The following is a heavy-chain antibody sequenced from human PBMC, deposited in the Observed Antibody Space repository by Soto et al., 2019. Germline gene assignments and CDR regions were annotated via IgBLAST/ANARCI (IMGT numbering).Heavy chain of an antibody. Sequence: SVKVSCKASGGTFSSYAISWVRQAPGQGLEWMGGIIPIFGTANYAQKFQGRVTITADESTSTAYMELSSLRSEDTAVSYCATSIAGGGYFDYWGQGTLVNVSS. CDR2: IIPIFGTA. J-gene: IGHJ4*02. V-gene: IGHV1-69*13. CDR3: ATSIAGGGYFDY. D-gene: IGHD6-6*01. CDR1: GGTFSSYA.